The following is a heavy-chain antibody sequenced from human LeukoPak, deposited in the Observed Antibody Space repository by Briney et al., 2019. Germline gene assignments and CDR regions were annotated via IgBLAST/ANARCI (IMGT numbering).Heavy chain of an antibody. CDR1: GFNFQYAW. D-gene: IGHD4-23*01. J-gene: IGHJ4*02. V-gene: IGHV3-15*01. Sequence: PGGSLRLSCAGSGFNFQYAWMTWVRQAPGKGLEWVGRIKSKRDGETTDYAALVKSRFSISRDDSKNTVYLQMNSLRTEGTAVYYCTSLVGSPTYWGQGTLVAVSS. CDR2: IKSKRDGETT. CDR3: TSLVGSPTY.